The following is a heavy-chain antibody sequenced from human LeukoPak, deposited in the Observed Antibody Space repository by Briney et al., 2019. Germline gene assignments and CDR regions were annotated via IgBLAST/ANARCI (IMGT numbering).Heavy chain of an antibody. V-gene: IGHV4-34*01. CDR1: GGSFSGYY. Sequence: NSSETLSLTCAVYGGSFSGYYWSWTRQPPGKGLEWIGEINHSGSTNYNPSLKSRVTISVDTSKNQFSLKLSSVTAADTAVYYCARWDYGLYYFDYWGQGTLVTVSS. CDR3: ARWDYGLYYFDY. CDR2: INHSGST. J-gene: IGHJ4*02. D-gene: IGHD4-17*01.